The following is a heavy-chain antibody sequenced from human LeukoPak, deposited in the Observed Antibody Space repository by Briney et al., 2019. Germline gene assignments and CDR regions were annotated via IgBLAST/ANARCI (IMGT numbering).Heavy chain of an antibody. CDR1: GFACSNYV. J-gene: IGHJ4*02. CDR2: ISGSGSGT. Sequence: PGGCLRLSCATSGFACSNYVMSWVRQDPGKGLELVSAISGSGSGTYYADSVKGRFTISRDSSKNTLYLQMNSLRAEDTALYYCAKDIHPDYVRYFDYWGQGTLVTVSS. V-gene: IGHV3-23*01. D-gene: IGHD4-17*01. CDR3: AKDIHPDYVRYFDY.